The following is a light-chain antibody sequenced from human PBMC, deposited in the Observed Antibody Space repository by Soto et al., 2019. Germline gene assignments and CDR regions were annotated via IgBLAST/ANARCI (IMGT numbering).Light chain of an antibody. V-gene: IGKV3D-20*02. CDR3: QQRSDWPPIT. CDR2: GAS. Sequence: VLTQSPGTLSLSPGERATLSCRASQTVSLSYLAWYQQEPGQAPRLLIYGASRRATGIPDRFSGGGSGTDFTLTISSLEPEDFAVYYCQQRSDWPPITFGQGTRLEIK. CDR1: QTVSLSY. J-gene: IGKJ5*01.